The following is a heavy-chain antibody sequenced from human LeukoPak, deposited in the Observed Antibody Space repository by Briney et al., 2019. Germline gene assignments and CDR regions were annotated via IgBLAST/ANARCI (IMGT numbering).Heavy chain of an antibody. D-gene: IGHD2-2*02. J-gene: IGHJ5*02. CDR1: GGSFSGYY. Sequence: PSETLSLTCAVYGGSFSGYYWSWIRQPPGKGLEWIGEINHSGSTNYNPSLKSRVTISVDTSKNQFSLKLSSVTAADTAVYYCARGQIYRHWFDPWGQGTLVTVSS. V-gene: IGHV4-34*01. CDR2: INHSGST. CDR3: ARGQIYRHWFDP.